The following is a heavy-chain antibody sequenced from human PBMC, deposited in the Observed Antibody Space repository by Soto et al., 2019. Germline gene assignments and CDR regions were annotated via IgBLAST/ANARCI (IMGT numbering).Heavy chain of an antibody. CDR2: INHSGST. D-gene: IGHD2-15*01. CDR3: ARRRLNIVVVASSFDP. CDR1: GGSFSGYY. Sequence: QVQLQQWGAGLLKPSETLSLTCAVYGGSFSGYYWSWIRQPPGKGLEWIGEINHSGSTNYNPSLKSRVTISVDTSKNQLSLKLSSVTAADTAVYYCARRRLNIVVVASSFDPWGQGTLVTVSS. J-gene: IGHJ5*02. V-gene: IGHV4-34*01.